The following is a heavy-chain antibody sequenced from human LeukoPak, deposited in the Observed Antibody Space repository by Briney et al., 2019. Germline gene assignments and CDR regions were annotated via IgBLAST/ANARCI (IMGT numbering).Heavy chain of an antibody. D-gene: IGHD3-10*01. CDR1: GGSISTSGYY. J-gene: IGHJ4*02. CDR2: IYTSGST. V-gene: IGHV4-61*02. Sequence: PSETLSLTCTVSGGSISTSGYYWSWIRQPAGKGLEWIGRIYTSGSTNYNPSLKSRVTISVDTSKNQFSLKLSSVTAADTAVYYCAREGCGAACYGSGRIDYWGQGTLVTVSS. CDR3: AREGCGAACYGSGRIDY.